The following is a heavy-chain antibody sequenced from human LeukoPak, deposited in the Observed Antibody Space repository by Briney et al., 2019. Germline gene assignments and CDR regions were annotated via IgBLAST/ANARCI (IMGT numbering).Heavy chain of an antibody. CDR3: ARSGSGWPDYYYYYMDV. CDR1: GFTFSSYG. D-gene: IGHD6-19*01. V-gene: IGHV3-30*02. J-gene: IGHJ6*03. CDR2: IRYDGSNK. Sequence: GGSLRLSCAASGFTFSSYGMHWVRQAPGKGLEWVAFIRYDGSNKYYADSVKGRFTISRDNSKNSLYLQMNSLRTEDTALYYCARSGSGWPDYYYYYMDVWGKGTTVTVSS.